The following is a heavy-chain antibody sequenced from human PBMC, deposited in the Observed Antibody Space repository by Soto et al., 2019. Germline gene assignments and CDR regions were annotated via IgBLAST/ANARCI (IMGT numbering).Heavy chain of an antibody. J-gene: IGHJ4*02. CDR3: ARADPQPSTPDFHSDY. CDR2: IKQDGSEK. CDR1: GFTFSSYW. Sequence: HPGGSLRLSCAASGFTFSSYWMSWVRQAPGKGLEWVANIKQDGSEKYYVDSVKGRFTISRDNAKNSLYLQMNSLRAEDTAVHYCARADPQPSTPDFHSDYWGQGTLVTVSS. V-gene: IGHV3-7*01. D-gene: IGHD2-2*01.